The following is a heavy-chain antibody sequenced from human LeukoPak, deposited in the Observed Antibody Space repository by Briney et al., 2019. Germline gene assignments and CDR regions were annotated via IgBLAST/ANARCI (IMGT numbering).Heavy chain of an antibody. V-gene: IGHV3-23*01. CDR2: ICGSGGST. CDR3: AKEPIIDYGSGSLPTIY. CDR1: GFTFSSYG. J-gene: IGHJ4*02. Sequence: QPGGSLRLSCAASGFTFSSYGMSWVRQAPGKGLEWVSAICGSGGSTYYADSVKGRFTISRDNSKNTLYLQMNSLRAEDTAVYYCAKEPIIDYGSGSLPTIYWGQGTLVTASS. D-gene: IGHD3-10*01.